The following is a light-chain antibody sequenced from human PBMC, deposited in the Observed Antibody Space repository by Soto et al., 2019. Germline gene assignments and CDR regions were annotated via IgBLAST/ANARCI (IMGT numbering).Light chain of an antibody. V-gene: IGKV1-33*01. CDR2: DAS. J-gene: IGKJ1*01. Sequence: DIQMTQSPSSLSASVGDRVTITCQASQDIRRSLNWYQQKPGKAPNLLIYDASKLEIGFPSRFSGSGSGALFALTISSLQPEDFATYYCHQYDNIPWTFGQGTRVEIK. CDR1: QDIRRS. CDR3: HQYDNIPWT.